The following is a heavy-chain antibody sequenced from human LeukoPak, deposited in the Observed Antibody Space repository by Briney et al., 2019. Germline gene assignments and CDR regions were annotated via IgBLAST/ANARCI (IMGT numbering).Heavy chain of an antibody. V-gene: IGHV1-2*02. CDR3: ANRDIVMVITTGSAAQY. CDR2: INPNSGGT. CDR1: GYTFTSYD. D-gene: IGHD3-22*01. J-gene: IGHJ4*02. Sequence: ASVKVSCKASGYTFTSYDINWVRQAPGQGLEWMGWINPNSGGTNYAQKFQGRVTMTRDTSISTAYMELSRLRSDDTAVYYCANRDIVMVITTGSAAQYWGQGTLVTVSS.